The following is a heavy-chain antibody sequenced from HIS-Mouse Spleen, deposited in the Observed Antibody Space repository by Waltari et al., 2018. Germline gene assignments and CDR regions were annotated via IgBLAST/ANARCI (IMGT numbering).Heavy chain of an antibody. V-gene: IGHV3-7*01. Sequence: EVQLVESGGGLVQPGGSLRLYCAASGFTFGSYVMGWFRQAPGKGLEWVANIKQDGSEKYYVDSVKGRFTISRDNAKNSLYLQMNSLRAEDTAVYYCAREGDSGSYFDYWGQGTLVTVSS. CDR2: IKQDGSEK. CDR3: AREGDSGSYFDY. CDR1: GFTFGSYV. J-gene: IGHJ4*02. D-gene: IGHD1-26*01.